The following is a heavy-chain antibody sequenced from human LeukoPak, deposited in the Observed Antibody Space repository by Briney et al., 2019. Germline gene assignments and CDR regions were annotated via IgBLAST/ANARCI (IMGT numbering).Heavy chain of an antibody. J-gene: IGHJ6*03. CDR3: ARVGQSIAARPGRRPMDV. CDR1: GFTFSDYY. V-gene: IGHV3-11*01. D-gene: IGHD6-6*01. CDR2: ISSSGSTI. Sequence: GGSLRLSCAASGFTFSDYYMSWIRQAPGKGLEWVSYISSSGSTIYYADSVKGRFTISRDNAKNSLYLQMNSLRAEDTAVYYCARVGQSIAARPGRRPMDVWGKGTTVTVSS.